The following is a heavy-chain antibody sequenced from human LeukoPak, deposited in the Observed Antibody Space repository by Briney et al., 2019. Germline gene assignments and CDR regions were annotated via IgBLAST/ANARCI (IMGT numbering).Heavy chain of an antibody. Sequence: PGGSLRLSCAGSGFTFSDHYMDWVRQAPGKGLEWVSVIYSGGSTYYADSVKGRFTISRDNSKNTLYLQMNSLRAEDTAVYYCARDSSSRDAFDIWGQGTMVTVSS. CDR3: ARDSSSRDAFDI. CDR2: IYSGGST. J-gene: IGHJ3*02. CDR1: GFTFSDHY. V-gene: IGHV3-53*01.